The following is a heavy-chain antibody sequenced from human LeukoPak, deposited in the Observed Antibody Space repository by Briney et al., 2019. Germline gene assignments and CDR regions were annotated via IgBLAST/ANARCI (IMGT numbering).Heavy chain of an antibody. CDR1: GYTFTSYD. D-gene: IGHD5-18*01. V-gene: IGHV1-69*04. J-gene: IGHJ4*02. CDR3: ARGVYVDTAMAYDY. Sequence: SVKVSCKASGYTFTSYDINWVRQAPGQGLEWMGRIIPILGIANYAQKFQGRVTITADKSTSTAYMELSGLRSEDTAVYYCARGVYVDTAMAYDYWGQGTLVTVSS. CDR2: IIPILGIA.